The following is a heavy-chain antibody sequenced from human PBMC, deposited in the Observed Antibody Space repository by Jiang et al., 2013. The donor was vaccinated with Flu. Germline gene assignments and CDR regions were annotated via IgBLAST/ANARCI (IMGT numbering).Heavy chain of an antibody. Sequence: RLSCAASGFTFSSYGMHWVRQAPGKGLEWVAVIWYDGSNKYYADSVKGRFTISRDNSKNTLYLQMNSLRAEDTAVYYCARVRNPHDYGDYEVDYWGQGTLVTVSS. CDR3: ARVRNPHDYGDYEVDY. CDR2: IWYDGSNK. J-gene: IGHJ4*02. CDR1: GFTFSSYG. V-gene: IGHV3-33*01. D-gene: IGHD4-17*01.